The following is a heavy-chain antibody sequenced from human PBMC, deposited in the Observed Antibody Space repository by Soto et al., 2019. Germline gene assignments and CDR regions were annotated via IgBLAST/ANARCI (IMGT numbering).Heavy chain of an antibody. V-gene: IGHV3-48*01. Sequence: VQLVESGGGLVQPGGSLRLSCAASGFTFSTHSMNWVRQAPGKGLEWISYITSSDVTMYADSVKGRFTISRDNAKNCLYLQMNSLRGEDTAVYFCVGEVGFQLIYWGQGTLVTVSS. D-gene: IGHD2-2*01. CDR3: VGEVGFQLIY. J-gene: IGHJ4*02. CDR1: GFTFSTHS. CDR2: ITSSDVTM.